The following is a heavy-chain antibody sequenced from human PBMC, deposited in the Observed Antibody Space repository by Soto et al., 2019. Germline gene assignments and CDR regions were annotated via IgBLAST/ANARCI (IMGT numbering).Heavy chain of an antibody. CDR2: IIPIFGTA. V-gene: IGHV1-69*13. J-gene: IGHJ4*02. CDR3: ARGGYYDSSGYYDY. Sequence: SVKVSCKASGGTFSNYAISWVRQAPGQGLEWMGGIIPIFGTANYAQKFQGRVTITADESTSTAYMELSSLRSEDTAVYYCARGGYYDSSGYYDYWGQGTLVTVSS. CDR1: GGTFSNYA. D-gene: IGHD3-22*01.